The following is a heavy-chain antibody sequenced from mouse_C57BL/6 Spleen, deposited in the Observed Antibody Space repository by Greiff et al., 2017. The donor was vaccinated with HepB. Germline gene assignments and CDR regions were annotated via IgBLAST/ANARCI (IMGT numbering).Heavy chain of an antibody. V-gene: IGHV5-4*01. D-gene: IGHD2-3*01. CDR1: GFTFSSYA. CDR2: ISDGGSYT. CDR3: ARDDDGYYDFDY. J-gene: IGHJ2*01. Sequence: EVQRVESGGGLVKPGGSLKLSCAASGFTFSSYAMSWVRQTPEKRLEWVATISDGGSYTYYPDNVKGRFTISRDNAKNNLYLQMSHLKSEDTAMYYCARDDDGYYDFDYWGQGTTLTVSS.